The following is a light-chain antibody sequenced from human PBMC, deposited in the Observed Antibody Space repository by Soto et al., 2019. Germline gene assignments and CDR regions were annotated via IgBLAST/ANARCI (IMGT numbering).Light chain of an antibody. V-gene: IGKV1-5*03. J-gene: IGKJ4*01. Sequence: DIQMTQSPSTLSASVGDRVTITCRASQSISTWLAWYQQKPGKAPKLLIYKASSLEGGVPSRFSGSGSGTEFNISNSSLQPDDFATYYCQQDNTYPLTFGGGTTVEIK. CDR1: QSISTW. CDR2: KAS. CDR3: QQDNTYPLT.